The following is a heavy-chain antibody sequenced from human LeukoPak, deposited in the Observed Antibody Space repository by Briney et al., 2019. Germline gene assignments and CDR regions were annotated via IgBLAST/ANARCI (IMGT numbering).Heavy chain of an antibody. J-gene: IGHJ4*02. V-gene: IGHV1-69*13. CDR3: ARSRGIQLWFLDY. D-gene: IGHD5-18*01. CDR1: GGTFSSYA. CDR2: IIPIFGTA. Sequence: GASVKVSCKASGGTFSSYAISWVRQAPGQGLEWMGGIIPIFGTANYAQKFQGRVTITADGSTSTAYMELSSLRSEDTAVYYCARSRGIQLWFLDYWGQGTLVTVSS.